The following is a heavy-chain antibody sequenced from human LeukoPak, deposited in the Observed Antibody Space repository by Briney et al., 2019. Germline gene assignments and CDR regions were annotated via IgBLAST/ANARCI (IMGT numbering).Heavy chain of an antibody. CDR3: ARVQSFDGSTWSIPTY. V-gene: IGHV3-21*01. CDR1: GFTFSTYA. D-gene: IGHD6-13*01. CDR2: ISGSDSST. Sequence: PGGSLRLSCAASGFTFSTYAMSWVRQAPGEGLEWVSSISGSDSSTYYADSLKGRFTISRDNAKNSLQLQMDSLRAEDTAVYYCARVQSFDGSTWSIPTYWGQGTLVTVSS. J-gene: IGHJ4*02.